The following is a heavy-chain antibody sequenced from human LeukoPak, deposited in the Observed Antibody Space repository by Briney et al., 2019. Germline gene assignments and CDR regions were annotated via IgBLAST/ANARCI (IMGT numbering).Heavy chain of an antibody. J-gene: IGHJ4*02. CDR3: ARGRIVVVVAATSYYFDY. CDR2: IYYGGST. V-gene: IGHV4-59*01. CDR1: GGSISSYY. D-gene: IGHD2-15*01. Sequence: PSETLSLTCTVSGGSISSYYWSWIRRPPGKGLEWIGYIYYGGSTNYNPSLKSRVTISVDTSKNQFSLKLSSVTAADTAVYYCARGRIVVVVAATSYYFDYWGQGTLVTVSS.